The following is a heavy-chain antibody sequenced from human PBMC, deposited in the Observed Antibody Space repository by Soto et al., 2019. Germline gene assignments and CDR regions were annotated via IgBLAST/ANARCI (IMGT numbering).Heavy chain of an antibody. J-gene: IGHJ4*02. CDR1: GGTFSSYA. D-gene: IGHD4-17*01. V-gene: IGHV1-69*13. CDR3: ARGGYYGASRVYFDY. Sequence: ASVKVSCKASGGTFSSYAISWVRQAPGQGLEWMGGIIPIFGTANYAQKFQGRVTITADESTSTAYMELSSLRSEDTAVYYCARGGYYGASRVYFDYWGQGTLVTVSS. CDR2: IIPIFGTA.